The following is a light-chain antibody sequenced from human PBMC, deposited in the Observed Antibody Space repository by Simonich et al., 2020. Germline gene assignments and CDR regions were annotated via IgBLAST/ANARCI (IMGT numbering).Light chain of an antibody. V-gene: IGKV2-30*02. CDR1: QILVHSDGNTY. CDR2: KVS. Sequence: DVVMTQSPLSLPVTLGHPASISCRSSQILVHSDGNTYLNWFQQRPGQSPSRLIYKVSTRDSAVTDRFSGSGSGTDFKLKISRVEAEDVGVYYCMQGTQGPITFGQGTRLEIK. J-gene: IGKJ5*01. CDR3: MQGTQGPIT.